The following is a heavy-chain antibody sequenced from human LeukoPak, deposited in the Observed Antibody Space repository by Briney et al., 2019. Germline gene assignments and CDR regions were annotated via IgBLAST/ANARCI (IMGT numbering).Heavy chain of an antibody. Sequence: SVKVSCKASGGTFSSYAISWVRQAPGQGLEWMGGIIPIFGTANYAQKFQGRVTITADESTSTAYMELSSLRSEDTAVYYCARVVVVPAAMGYYYYMDVWGKGTTVTISS. CDR1: GGTFSSYA. V-gene: IGHV1-69*13. CDR2: IIPIFGTA. CDR3: ARVVVVPAAMGYYYYMDV. J-gene: IGHJ6*03. D-gene: IGHD2-2*01.